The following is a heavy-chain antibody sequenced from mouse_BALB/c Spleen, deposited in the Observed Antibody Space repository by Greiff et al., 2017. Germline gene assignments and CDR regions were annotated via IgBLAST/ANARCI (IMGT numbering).Heavy chain of an antibody. CDR1: GYTFTSYW. V-gene: IGHV1-7*01. Sequence: VQLQQSGAELAKPGASVKMSCKASGYTFTSYWMHWVKQRPGQGLEWIGYINPSTGYTEYNQKFKDKATLTADKSSSTAYMQLSSLTSEDSAVYYCARLPVRDWYFDVWGAGTTVTVSS. D-gene: IGHD2-14*01. J-gene: IGHJ1*01. CDR3: ARLPVRDWYFDV. CDR2: INPSTGYT.